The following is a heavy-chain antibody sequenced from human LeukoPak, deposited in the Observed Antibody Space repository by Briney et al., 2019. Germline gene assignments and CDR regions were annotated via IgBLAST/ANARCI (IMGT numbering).Heavy chain of an antibody. CDR3: ARRRSMVRGLYGMDV. V-gene: IGHV3-30*04. Sequence: GGSLRLSCAASGFTFSSYAMHWVRQAPGKGLEWVAVISYDGSNKYYADSVEGRFTISRDNSKNTLYLQMNSLRAEDTAVYYCARRRSMVRGLYGMDVWGQGTTVTVSS. J-gene: IGHJ6*02. D-gene: IGHD3-10*01. CDR1: GFTFSSYA. CDR2: ISYDGSNK.